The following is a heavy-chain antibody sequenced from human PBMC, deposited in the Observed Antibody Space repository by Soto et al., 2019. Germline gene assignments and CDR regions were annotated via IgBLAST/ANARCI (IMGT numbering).Heavy chain of an antibody. Sequence: QVQLVQSGAEVKKPGASVKVSCKASGYTFTIYDINWVRQATGQGLEWMGWMNPNSGNTVYAQKFQGRVTMTRKTSISTAYMERSSLRSEHTAVYYCASAPAELLPDDYSYYGMDVWGQGTTVTGSS. V-gene: IGHV1-8*01. J-gene: IGHJ6*02. CDR3: ASAPAELLPDDYSYYGMDV. CDR1: GYTFTIYD. D-gene: IGHD1-26*01. CDR2: MNPNSGNT.